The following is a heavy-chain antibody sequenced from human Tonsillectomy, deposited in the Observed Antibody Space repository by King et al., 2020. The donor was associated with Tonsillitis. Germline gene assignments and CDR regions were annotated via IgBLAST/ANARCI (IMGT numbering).Heavy chain of an antibody. J-gene: IGHJ4*02. CDR1: GFIFSDYG. V-gene: IGHV3-33*05. Sequence: VQLVESGGGVVQPGRSLRLSCTASGFIFSDYGIHWVRRAPGKGLEWVAVISHDGGQEYYADSVKGRFSISRDNSKNTLFLQMDSLRVEDTAVYYCASAANPNGYLDHWGQGIRVTVSS. D-gene: IGHD2-8*01. CDR3: ASAANPNGYLDH. CDR2: ISHDGGQE.